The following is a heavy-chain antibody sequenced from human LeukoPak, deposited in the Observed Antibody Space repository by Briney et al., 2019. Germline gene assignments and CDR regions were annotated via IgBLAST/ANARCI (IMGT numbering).Heavy chain of an antibody. D-gene: IGHD5-12*01. V-gene: IGHV1-24*01. CDR3: ATRYSGYDYFDY. J-gene: IGHJ4*02. CDR1: GYTLTELS. Sequence: AASVKVSCKVSGYTLTELSMHWVRQAPGKGLEWMGGFDPEDGETIYAQKFQGRVTMTEDTSTDTAYMELSSLRSEDTAVYYCATRYSGYDYFDYWGQGTLVTVSS. CDR2: FDPEDGET.